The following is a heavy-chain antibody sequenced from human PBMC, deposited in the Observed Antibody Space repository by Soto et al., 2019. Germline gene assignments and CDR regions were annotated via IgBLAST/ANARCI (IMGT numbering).Heavy chain of an antibody. Sequence: QVQLVQSGAEVKKPGSSVKDSCKASGGTFSSYANSWVRQAPGQGLEWMGGIIPIFGTANYAQKFQGRVTIIADESTSTAYMELSSLRSEDTAEYYCARGVGVGATPYFDLWGRGTLVTVSS. CDR3: ARGVGVGATPYFDL. D-gene: IGHD1-26*01. CDR1: GGTFSSYA. J-gene: IGHJ2*01. V-gene: IGHV1-69*01. CDR2: IIPIFGTA.